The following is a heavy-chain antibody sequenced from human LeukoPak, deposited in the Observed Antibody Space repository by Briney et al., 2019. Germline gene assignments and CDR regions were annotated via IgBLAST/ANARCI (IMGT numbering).Heavy chain of an antibody. CDR2: VSYDGNYK. V-gene: IGHV3-30*03. J-gene: IGHJ4*02. CDR3: AVRYYGSGSYYSMDY. CDR1: GFTFSSYG. D-gene: IGHD3-10*01. Sequence: GGSLRLSCAASGFTFSSYGMHWVRQAPGKGPEWVAVVSYDGNYKYYADSVKGRFTISRDNSKSTLSLQMNSLRAEDTAVYYCAVRYYGSGSYYSMDYWGQGTLVTVSS.